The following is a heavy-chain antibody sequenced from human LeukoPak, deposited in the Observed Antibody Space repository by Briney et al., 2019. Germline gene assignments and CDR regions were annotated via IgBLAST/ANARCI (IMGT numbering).Heavy chain of an antibody. CDR2: ISSSGSTI. CDR3: ASTYGTDAFDI. CDR1: GFTFSSYW. Sequence: GGSLRLSCAASGFTFSSYWMSWVRQAPGKGLEWVSYISSSGSTIYYADSVKGRFTISRDNAKNSLYLQMNSLRAEDTAVYYCASTYGTDAFDIWGQGTMVTVSS. V-gene: IGHV3-48*04. J-gene: IGHJ3*02. D-gene: IGHD4-17*01.